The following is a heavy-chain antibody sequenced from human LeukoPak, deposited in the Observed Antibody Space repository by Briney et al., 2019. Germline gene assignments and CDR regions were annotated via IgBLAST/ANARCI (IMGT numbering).Heavy chain of an antibody. V-gene: IGHV4-34*01. CDR3: ARDRYFDGFDY. J-gene: IGHJ4*02. D-gene: IGHD3-9*01. CDR1: GGSFSGYY. CDR2: INHSGST. Sequence: SKTLSLTCAVYGGSFSGYYWSWIRQPPGKGLGWIGEINHSGSTNYNPSLKSQVTISVDTSKNQFSLKLSSVTAADTAVYYCARDRYFDGFDYWGQRTLVTVSS.